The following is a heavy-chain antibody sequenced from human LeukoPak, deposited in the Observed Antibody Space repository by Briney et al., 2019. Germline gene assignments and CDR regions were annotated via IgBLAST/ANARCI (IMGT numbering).Heavy chain of an antibody. Sequence: PSETLSLTCTLSGGSITSSAFYWTWVRQFPGKGLQWITTLYHSGTTYYNPSLKSRVTTSVDASKNQFSLKLSSVTAADTAVYYCARSDGYGLVGIWGQGTMVTVSS. CDR2: LYHSGTT. CDR3: ARSDGYGLVGI. V-gene: IGHV4-39*01. J-gene: IGHJ3*02. D-gene: IGHD3-10*01. CDR1: GGSITSSAFY.